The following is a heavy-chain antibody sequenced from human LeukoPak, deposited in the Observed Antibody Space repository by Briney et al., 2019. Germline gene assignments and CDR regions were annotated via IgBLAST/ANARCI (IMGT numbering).Heavy chain of an antibody. V-gene: IGHV4-28*01. Sequence: SETLSLTCADSGSSISSSNWWGWIRQPPGKGLEWIGYIYYSGSTYYNPSLKSRVTMSVDTSKNQFSLKLSSVTAVDTAVYYCARVGYCSGGSCSGFDYWGQGTLVTVSS. J-gene: IGHJ4*02. CDR3: ARVGYCSGGSCSGFDY. CDR2: IYYSGST. CDR1: GSSISSSNW. D-gene: IGHD2-15*01.